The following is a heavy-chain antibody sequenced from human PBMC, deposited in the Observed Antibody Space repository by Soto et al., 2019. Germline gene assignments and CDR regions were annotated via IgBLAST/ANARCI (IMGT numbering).Heavy chain of an antibody. J-gene: IGHJ3*02. CDR3: ARDSELVRRYCSSTSCHGDAFDI. Sequence: GGSLRLSCAASGFTFSSYWMSWVRQAPGKGLEWVANIKQDGSEKYYVDSVKGRFTISRDNAKNSLYLQMNSLRAEDTAVYYCARDSELVRRYCSSTSCHGDAFDIWGQGTMVTVSS. D-gene: IGHD2-2*01. CDR1: GFTFSSYW. V-gene: IGHV3-7*01. CDR2: IKQDGSEK.